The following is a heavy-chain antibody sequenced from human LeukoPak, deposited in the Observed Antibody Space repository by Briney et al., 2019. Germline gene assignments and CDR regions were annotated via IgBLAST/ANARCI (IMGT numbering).Heavy chain of an antibody. CDR1: GGTFSSYA. CDR3: ARDCSSTSCFNWFDP. Sequence: SVKVSCKASGGTFSSYAISWVRQAPGQGLEWMGGIIPIFSTANYAQKFQGRVTITAHESTSTAYMELSSLRSEDTAVYYCARDCSSTSCFNWFDPWGQGTLVTVSS. D-gene: IGHD2-2*01. J-gene: IGHJ5*02. CDR2: IIPIFSTA. V-gene: IGHV1-69*01.